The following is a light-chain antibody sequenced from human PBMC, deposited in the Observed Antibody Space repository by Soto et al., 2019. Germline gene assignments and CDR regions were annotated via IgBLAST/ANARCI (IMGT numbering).Light chain of an antibody. J-gene: IGKJ1*01. CDR3: QQSDRTWWT. V-gene: IGKV1-39*01. CDR2: AAS. Sequence: DIHLTQSPSSLSASVGDRVTITCRANQSINSYLNWYQQKPGKAPKLLINAASTLQSGVPSRFRGSKSGTDFILIISSLQPEDFATYYCQQSDRTWWTFGQGTRIEIK. CDR1: QSINSY.